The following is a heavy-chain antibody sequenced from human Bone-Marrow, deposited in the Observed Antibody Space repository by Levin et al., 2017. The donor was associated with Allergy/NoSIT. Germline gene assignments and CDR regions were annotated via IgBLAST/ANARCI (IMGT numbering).Heavy chain of an antibody. CDR2: IWSDGSKQ. CDR3: ARDRRFTTTGWFYFDS. D-gene: IGHD6-19*01. CDR1: GFTFENFG. V-gene: IGHV3-33*01. J-gene: IGHJ4*02. Sequence: LSLTCAASGFTFENFGLHWVRQAPGKGLEWLAVIWSDGSKQFYADSVRGRFTISRDNSKNTLFLQMNSLSAEDTAVYYCARDRRFTTTGWFYFDSWGQGTLVTVSS.